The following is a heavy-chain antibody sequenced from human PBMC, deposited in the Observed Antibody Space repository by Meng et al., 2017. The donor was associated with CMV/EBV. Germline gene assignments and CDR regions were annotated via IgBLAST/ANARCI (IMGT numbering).Heavy chain of an antibody. CDR1: GFTFSAYY. V-gene: IGHV3-11*01. Sequence: GGSLRLSCAASGFTFSAYYMTWIRQAPGKGLEWVSYISRSGDTIYYADSVKGRFTISRDNAKNSLYLQRNSLRAEDTALYYCARGKAYGVWIGYYTTTYHGMDVWGQGTSVTVSS. CDR2: ISRSGDTI. J-gene: IGHJ6*02. D-gene: IGHD3-3*01. CDR3: ARGKAYGVWIGYYTTTYHGMDV.